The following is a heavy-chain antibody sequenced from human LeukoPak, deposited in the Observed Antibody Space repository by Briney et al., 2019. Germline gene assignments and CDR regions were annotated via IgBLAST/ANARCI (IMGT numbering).Heavy chain of an antibody. CDR2: ISSSSSTI. J-gene: IGHJ5*02. V-gene: IGHV3-48*04. D-gene: IGHD6-6*01. CDR3: ARALGAYSSSSSGFDP. CDR1: GFTFSTYG. Sequence: GGALRLSCAASGFTFSTYGMNWVRQAPGKGREGVAYISSSSSTIYYADSVKGRFTISRDNAKNSLYLQMNSLRAEDTAVYYCARALGAYSSSSSGFDPWGQGTLVTVSS.